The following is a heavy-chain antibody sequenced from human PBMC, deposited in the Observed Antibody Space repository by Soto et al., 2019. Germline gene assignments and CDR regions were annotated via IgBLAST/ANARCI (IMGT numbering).Heavy chain of an antibody. D-gene: IGHD2-15*01. V-gene: IGHV3-48*02. J-gene: IGHJ6*02. CDR3: AGSCSGGSCYYYYGMDV. CDR1: GFTFSSYS. Sequence: VQLVESGGGLVQPGGSLRLSCAASGFTFSSYSMNWVRQAPGKGLEWVSYISSSSSTIYYADSVKGRFTISRDNAKNSLYLQMNSLRDEDTAVYYCAGSCSGGSCYYYYGMDVWGQGTTVTVSS. CDR2: ISSSSSTI.